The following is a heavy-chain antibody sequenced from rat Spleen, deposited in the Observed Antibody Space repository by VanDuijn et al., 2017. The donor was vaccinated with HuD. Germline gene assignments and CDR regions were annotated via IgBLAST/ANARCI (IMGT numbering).Heavy chain of an antibody. CDR3: ARQETIAASPFDY. V-gene: IGHV5S23*01. CDR1: GFTFSNYY. J-gene: IGHJ2*01. D-gene: IGHD1-2*01. CDR2: ISTGGGNT. Sequence: EVQLVESGGGLVQPGRSLKLSCAASGFTFSNYYMAWVRQAPTKGLEWVASISTGGGNTYYRDSVKGRFTISRDNAKSTLYLQMDSLRSADTATYYCARQETIAASPFDYWGQGVMVTVSS.